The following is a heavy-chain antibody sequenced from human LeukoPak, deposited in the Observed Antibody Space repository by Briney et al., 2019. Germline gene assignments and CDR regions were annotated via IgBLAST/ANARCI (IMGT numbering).Heavy chain of an antibody. CDR3: ASRVVLSPYYYYYMDV. CDR2: ISFDGSNK. J-gene: IGHJ6*03. CDR1: GFTFSSYA. D-gene: IGHD3-3*01. V-gene: IGHV3-30*04. Sequence: GGSLRLSCAASGFTFSSYAMHWVRQAPGKGLEWVAVISFDGSNKYYADSVKGRFTISRDNSKNTLYLQMNSLRAEDTAVYYCASRVVLSPYYYYYMDVWGKGTTVTVSS.